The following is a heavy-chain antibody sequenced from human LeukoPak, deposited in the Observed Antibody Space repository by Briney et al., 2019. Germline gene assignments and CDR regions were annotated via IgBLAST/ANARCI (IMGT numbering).Heavy chain of an antibody. CDR1: GFTFSSYA. V-gene: IGHV3-23*01. Sequence: PGGSLRLSCAASGFTFSSYATSWVRQAPGKGLEWVSAISGSGGSTYYADSVKGRFTISRDNSKNTLYLQMNSLRAEDTAVYYCAKRYHGSGTFDYWGQGTLVTVSS. CDR3: AKRYHGSGTFDY. J-gene: IGHJ4*02. D-gene: IGHD3-10*01. CDR2: ISGSGGST.